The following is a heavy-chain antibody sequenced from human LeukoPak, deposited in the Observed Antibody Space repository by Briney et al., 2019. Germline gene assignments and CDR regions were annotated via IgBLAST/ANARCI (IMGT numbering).Heavy chain of an antibody. CDR1: GGSITSNPYY. J-gene: IGHJ4*02. V-gene: IGHV4-39*07. D-gene: IGHD3-10*01. CDR3: ARDRGGGYFDY. Sequence: MPSETLSLTCTVTGGSITSNPYYWGWIRQPPGKGLEWIGSISFDGNSYYDPSLKSRVTISVDTSKNQFSLKLSSVTAADTAVYYCARDRGGGYFDYWGQGTLVTVSS. CDR2: ISFDGNS.